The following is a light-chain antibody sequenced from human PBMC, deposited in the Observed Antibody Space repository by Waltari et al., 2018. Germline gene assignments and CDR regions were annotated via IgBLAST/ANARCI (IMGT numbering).Light chain of an antibody. Sequence: QSALTQPASVSGSPGQSITISCPGTSSDVGGYNHVSWYQQHPGKAPKLMIYDVSTRPSGVSNRFSGSKSGNTASLTISGLQAEDEADYYCSSYTSSSTLVVFGGGTKLTVL. J-gene: IGLJ2*01. CDR2: DVS. V-gene: IGLV2-14*01. CDR1: SSDVGGYNH. CDR3: SSYTSSSTLVV.